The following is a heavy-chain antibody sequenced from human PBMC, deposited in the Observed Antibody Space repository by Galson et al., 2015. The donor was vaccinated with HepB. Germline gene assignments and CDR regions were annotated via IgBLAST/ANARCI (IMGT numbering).Heavy chain of an antibody. J-gene: IGHJ3*02. CDR2: IYHSGST. CDR3: ARDCDYYDPEGAFDI. Sequence: SETLSLTCAVSGGSISSSNWWSWVRQPPGKGLEWIGEIYHSGSTNYNPSLKSRVTISVDKSKNQFSLKLSSVTAADTAVYYCARDCDYYDPEGAFDIWGQGTMVTVSS. V-gene: IGHV4-4*02. CDR1: GGSISSSNW. D-gene: IGHD3-22*01.